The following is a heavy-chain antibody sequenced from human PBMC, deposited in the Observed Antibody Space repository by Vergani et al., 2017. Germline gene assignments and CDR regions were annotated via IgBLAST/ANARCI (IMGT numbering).Heavy chain of an antibody. CDR2: IGTAGDT. CDR3: ARAVSTTVGHSPGY. CDR1: GFTFSSYD. Sequence: EVQLVESGGGLVQPGGSLRLSCAASGFTFSSYDMHWVRQATGKGLEWVSAIGTAGDTYYPGSVKGRFTISRENAKNSLYLQMNSLRAGDTAIYYCARAVSTTVGHSPGYWGQGTLVTVSS. J-gene: IGHJ4*02. V-gene: IGHV3-13*01. D-gene: IGHD4-23*01.